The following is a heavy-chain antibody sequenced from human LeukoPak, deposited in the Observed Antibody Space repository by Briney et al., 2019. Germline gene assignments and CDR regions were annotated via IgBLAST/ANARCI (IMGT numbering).Heavy chain of an antibody. J-gene: IGHJ4*02. V-gene: IGHV3-9*01. CDR2: ISWNSGSI. D-gene: IGHD3-10*01. CDR1: GFTFDDYA. CDR3: AKGVSMVRSIYYYFDY. Sequence: GGSLRLSCAASGFTFDDYAMHWVRQAPGKGLEWVSGISWNSGSIGYADSVKGRFTISRDNAKNSLYLQMNSLRAEDTALYYCAKGVSMVRSIYYYFDYWGQGTLVAVPS.